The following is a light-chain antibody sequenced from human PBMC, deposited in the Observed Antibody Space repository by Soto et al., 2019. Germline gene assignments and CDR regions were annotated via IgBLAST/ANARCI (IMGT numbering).Light chain of an antibody. CDR1: QSIRSN. Sequence: EIVLTQSPATLSLSPGERATLSCRASQSIRSNLAWYQHKPGQAPRLLIYDASNRVTGIPGRFSGSGSGTEFTLTISNLEPEDFAVYYCQQRDNWPWTFGQGAKVEIK. J-gene: IGKJ1*01. CDR3: QQRDNWPWT. CDR2: DAS. V-gene: IGKV3-11*01.